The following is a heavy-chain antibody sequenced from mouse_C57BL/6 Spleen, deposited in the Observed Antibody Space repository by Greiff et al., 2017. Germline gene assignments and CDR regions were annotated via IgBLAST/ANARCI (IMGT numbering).Heavy chain of an antibody. CDR1: GYTFTSYR. D-gene: IGHD2-4*01. CDR2: IHPNSGST. V-gene: IGHV1-64*01. J-gene: IGHJ3*01. CDR3: ARAVDYDWFAY. Sequence: VQLQQPGAELVKPGASVKLSCKASGYTFTSYRMHWVKQRPGQGLEWIGMIHPNSGSTNYNEKFKSKATLTVDKSSSTAYMQLSSLTSEDSAVYYCARAVDYDWFAYWGQGTLVTVSA.